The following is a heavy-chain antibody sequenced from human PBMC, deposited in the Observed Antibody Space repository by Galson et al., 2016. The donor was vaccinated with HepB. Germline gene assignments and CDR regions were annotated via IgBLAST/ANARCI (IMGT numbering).Heavy chain of an antibody. J-gene: IGHJ5*01. CDR1: GFTFSSYN. CDR2: ISGTGTTI. Sequence: SLRLSCAASGFTFSSYNMDWGRQAPGKGLDWISYISGTGTTIDYADSVKGRFIISRDNAKNSLYLQMNSLRVEDTAVYYCARDSRATFGEPNWFDPWGQGTLVIVSS. CDR3: ARDSRATFGEPNWFDP. D-gene: IGHD3-3*01. V-gene: IGHV3-48*03.